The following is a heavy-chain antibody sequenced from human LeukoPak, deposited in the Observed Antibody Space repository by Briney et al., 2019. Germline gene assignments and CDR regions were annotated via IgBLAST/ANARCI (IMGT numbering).Heavy chain of an antibody. CDR1: GGTFSSYG. J-gene: IGHJ4*02. CDR3: ATYSAAGRTYYFDY. Sequence: ASVEVSCKASGGTFSSYGITWVRQAPGQGLEWMGWIGPYNGNTNYAQKLQGRVTMTRDTSTSTAYMELRSLRSDDTAVYYCATYSAAGRTYYFDYWGQGALVTVSS. D-gene: IGHD6-13*01. CDR2: IGPYNGNT. V-gene: IGHV1-18*01.